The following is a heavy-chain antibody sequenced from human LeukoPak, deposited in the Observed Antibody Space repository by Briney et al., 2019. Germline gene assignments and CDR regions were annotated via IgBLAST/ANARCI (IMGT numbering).Heavy chain of an antibody. J-gene: IGHJ6*02. V-gene: IGHV3-33*01. CDR2: IWYDGSNK. D-gene: IGHD2-2*01. CDR1: GFTSSSYG. CDR3: ARAREVVPAAMWGMDV. Sequence: GRSLRLSCAASGFTSSSYGMHWVRQAPGKGLEWVAVIWYDGSNKYYADSVKGRFTISRDNSKNTLYLQMNSLRAEDTAVYYCARAREVVPAAMWGMDVWGQGTTVTVSS.